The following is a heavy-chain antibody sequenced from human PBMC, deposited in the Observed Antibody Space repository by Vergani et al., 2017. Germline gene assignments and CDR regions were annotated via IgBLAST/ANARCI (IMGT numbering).Heavy chain of an antibody. Sequence: QVQLQQWGAGLLKPSETLSLTCAVYGGSFSGHYWSWIRQPPGKGLEWIGEINHSGSTNYNPSLKSRVTISVDTSKNQFSLKLSSVTAADTAVYYCARGRKGVVPAAIRSSRLYFDYWGQGTLVTVSS. V-gene: IGHV4-34*01. J-gene: IGHJ4*02. D-gene: IGHD2-2*02. CDR1: GGSFSGHY. CDR2: INHSGST. CDR3: ARGRKGVVPAAIRSSRLYFDY.